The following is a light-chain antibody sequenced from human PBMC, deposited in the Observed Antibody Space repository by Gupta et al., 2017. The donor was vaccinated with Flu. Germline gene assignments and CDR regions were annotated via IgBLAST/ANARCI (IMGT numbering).Light chain of an antibody. J-gene: IGKJ2*03. CDR3: QQRSNWPYS. V-gene: IGKV3-11*01. CDR1: QSVSSY. CDR2: DAS. Sequence: IVLTQSPATLSLSPGERATLSCRASQSVSSYLASYQQKPGQAPRLLIYDASNSATGIPARFSGSGSGTDFTLTISSLEPEDFAVYYCQQRSNWPYSFGQGTKLEIK.